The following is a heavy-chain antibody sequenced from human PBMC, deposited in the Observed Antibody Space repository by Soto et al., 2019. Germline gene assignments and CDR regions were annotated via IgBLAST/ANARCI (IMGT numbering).Heavy chain of an antibody. V-gene: IGHV5-51*01. D-gene: IGHD6-19*01. CDR1: GYSFTNFW. J-gene: IGHJ4*02. Sequence: GESMKISCRGSGYSFTNFWIAWVRQMPGKGLEWMGIIYPGDSDTRYSPSFQGQVTISVDKSTSTAYLQWSSLKASDTARYSCASQDGSSGWLDFWGQGTLVTGSS. CDR2: IYPGDSDT. CDR3: ASQDGSSGWLDF.